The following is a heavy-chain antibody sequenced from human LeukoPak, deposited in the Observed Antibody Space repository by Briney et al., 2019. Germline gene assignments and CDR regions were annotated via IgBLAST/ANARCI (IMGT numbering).Heavy chain of an antibody. Sequence: PSETLSLTCTVSGVSISSSSYYWGWIRQPPGKGLEWIGSIYYSGSTYYNPSLKSRVTISVDTSKNQFSLKLSSVTAADTAVYYCARQVPARLWGQGTLVTVSS. CDR1: GVSISSSSYY. CDR3: ARQVPARL. CDR2: IYYSGST. J-gene: IGHJ4*02. V-gene: IGHV4-39*01.